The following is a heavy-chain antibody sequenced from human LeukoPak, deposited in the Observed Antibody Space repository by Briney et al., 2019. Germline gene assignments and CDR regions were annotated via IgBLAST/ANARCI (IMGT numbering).Heavy chain of an antibody. CDR3: ARGFGCDY. D-gene: IGHD3-10*01. CDR2: IDAGNGDT. CDR1: GYTFSDYS. J-gene: IGHJ4*02. Sequence: GASVKVSCKASGYTFSDYSMHWVRQAPGQRSEWMGWIDAGNGDTRYSQKFQGRVTITRDTSASTAYIELSSLRSEDTAVYYCARGFGCDYWGQGTLVTVSS. V-gene: IGHV1-3*01.